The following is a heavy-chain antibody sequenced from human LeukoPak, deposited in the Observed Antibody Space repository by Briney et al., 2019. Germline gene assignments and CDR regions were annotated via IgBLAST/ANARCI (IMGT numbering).Heavy chain of an antibody. Sequence: GGSLRLSCAASGFTVSTNYMSWVRQAPGKGLEWVSVSYSGGSSYYADSVKGRFTISRDNAKNSLYLQMNSLRAEDTAVYYCANYCSSTSCFDYWGQGTLVTVSS. CDR1: GFTVSTNY. CDR2: SYSGGSS. D-gene: IGHD2-2*01. CDR3: ANYCSSTSCFDY. J-gene: IGHJ4*02. V-gene: IGHV3-53*01.